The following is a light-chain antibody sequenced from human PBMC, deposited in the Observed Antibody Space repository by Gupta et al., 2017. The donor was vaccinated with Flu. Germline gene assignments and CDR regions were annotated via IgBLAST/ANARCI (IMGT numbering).Light chain of an antibody. Sequence: QSALTQPASVSGSPGQSITISYTGTSSAVGSYNYVSWYQQHPGKAPKLMIYEVSNRPSGVSDRFSGSKSGNTASLTISGLQAEDEADYYCSSYTSRSYTSSNTPRIVFGIGTKVTVL. V-gene: IGLV2-14*01. CDR3: SSYTSRSYTSSNTPRIV. CDR1: SSAVGSYNY. J-gene: IGLJ1*01. CDR2: EVS.